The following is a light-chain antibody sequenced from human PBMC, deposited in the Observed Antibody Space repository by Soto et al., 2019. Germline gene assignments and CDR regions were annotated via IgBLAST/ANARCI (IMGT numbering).Light chain of an antibody. V-gene: IGKV1-33*01. Sequence: DIQMTQSPSSLSASVGDRDTISCQANQDISKYLNWYEQKTGKAPKLLISDGSKLETGVPSRFSGSGSGTDYTFTNSSLQPEDIATYYFHQFAKLPLTFGGGTKVQIK. CDR3: HQFAKLPLT. J-gene: IGKJ4*01. CDR1: QDISKY. CDR2: DGS.